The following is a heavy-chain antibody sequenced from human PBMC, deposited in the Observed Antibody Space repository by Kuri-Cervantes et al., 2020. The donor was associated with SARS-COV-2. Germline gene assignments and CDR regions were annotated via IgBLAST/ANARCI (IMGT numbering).Heavy chain of an antibody. J-gene: IGHJ6*02. CDR3: ARARGEYDFWSGYYPSYYYYYGMDV. CDR1: GFTFISYA. V-gene: IGHV3-53*01. D-gene: IGHD3-3*01. Sequence: GESLKISCAASGFTFISYAMHWVRQAPGKGLEWVSVIYSGGSTYYADSVKGRFTISKDNSKNTLYLQMNSLRAEDTAVYYCARARGEYDFWSGYYPSYYYYYGMDVWGQGTTVTVSS. CDR2: IYSGGST.